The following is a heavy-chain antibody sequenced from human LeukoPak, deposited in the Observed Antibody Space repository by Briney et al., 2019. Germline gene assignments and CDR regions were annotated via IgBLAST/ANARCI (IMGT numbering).Heavy chain of an antibody. CDR3: AKDYYDSSGLPPDGLDI. V-gene: IGHV3-23*01. Sequence: GGSLRLSCAASGFTFSSYAMSWVRQAPGKGLEWVSAISGSGGSSYYADSVKGRFTISRDNSKNTLYLQMNSLRAEDTAVYYCAKDYYDSSGLPPDGLDIWGQGTMVTVSS. CDR1: GFTFSSYA. CDR2: ISGSGGSS. J-gene: IGHJ3*02. D-gene: IGHD3-22*01.